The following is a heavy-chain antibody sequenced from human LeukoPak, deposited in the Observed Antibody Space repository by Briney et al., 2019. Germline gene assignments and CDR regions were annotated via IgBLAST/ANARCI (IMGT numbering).Heavy chain of an antibody. CDR3: ARKSTAMVIFDY. CDR2: ISAYNGNT. D-gene: IGHD5-18*01. V-gene: IGHV1-18*01. Sequence: ASVKASCKASGYTFTSYGISWVRQAPGQGLEWMGWISAYNGNTNYAQKLQGRVTMTRDMSTSTVYMELSSLRSEDTAVYYCARKSTAMVIFDYWGQGTLVTVSS. CDR1: GYTFTSYG. J-gene: IGHJ4*02.